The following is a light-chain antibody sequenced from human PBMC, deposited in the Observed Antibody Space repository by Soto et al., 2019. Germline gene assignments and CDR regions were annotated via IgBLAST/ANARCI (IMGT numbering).Light chain of an antibody. CDR2: GAS. Sequence: PGDRAALSCRASESVSGSYIAWYQQKVGQSPRLLIYGASNRATGIPDRFSGSGSGTDFTLTISRLEPEDFAMYYCQQYGRTFGLGTKVEMK. V-gene: IGKV3-20*01. J-gene: IGKJ1*01. CDR1: ESVSGSY. CDR3: QQYGRT.